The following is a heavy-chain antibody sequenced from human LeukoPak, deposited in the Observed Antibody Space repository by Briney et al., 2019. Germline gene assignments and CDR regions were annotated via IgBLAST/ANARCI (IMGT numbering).Heavy chain of an antibody. CDR2: IKSDGSAT. V-gene: IGHV3-74*01. CDR1: GFTFGDYW. CDR3: AKDRYVGRWHY. Sequence: GGSLRLYCSASGFTFGDYWMHWVRQVPGKGLVWVSRIKSDGSATNYADSVKGRFTISRDNAKNTLYLQMNSLRAEDTAVYYCAKDRYVGRWHYWGQGTLVTVSS. D-gene: IGHD4-23*01. J-gene: IGHJ4*02.